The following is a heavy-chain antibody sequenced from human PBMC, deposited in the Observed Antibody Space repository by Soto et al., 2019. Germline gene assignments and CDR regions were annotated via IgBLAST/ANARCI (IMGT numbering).Heavy chain of an antibody. CDR3: AADDFWSGYPLPYYYYGMDV. CDR1: GFTFTSSA. J-gene: IGHJ6*02. CDR2: IVVGSGNT. Sequence: SVKVSCKASGFTFTSSAVQWVRQARGQRLEWIGWIVVGSGNTNYAQKFQERVTITRDMSTSTAYMELSSLRSEDTAVYYCAADDFWSGYPLPYYYYGMDVWGQGTTVTVSS. V-gene: IGHV1-58*01. D-gene: IGHD3-3*01.